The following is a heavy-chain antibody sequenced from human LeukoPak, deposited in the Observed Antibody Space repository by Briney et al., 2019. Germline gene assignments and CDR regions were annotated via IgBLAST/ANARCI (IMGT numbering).Heavy chain of an antibody. Sequence: PGGSLRLSCAASGFTFSSYAMTWVRQAPGKGLEWVSGIGASGTYYADSVKGRFAISRDNSKNTPYLQMNSLRAEDTAVYYCAKDHGSGSQIGWGQGTLVTVSS. D-gene: IGHD1-26*01. CDR3: AKDHGSGSQIG. CDR1: GFTFSSYA. CDR2: IGASGT. J-gene: IGHJ4*02. V-gene: IGHV3-23*01.